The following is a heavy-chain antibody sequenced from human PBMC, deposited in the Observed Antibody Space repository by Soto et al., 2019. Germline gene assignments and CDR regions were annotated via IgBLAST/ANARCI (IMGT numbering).Heavy chain of an antibody. J-gene: IGHJ6*02. CDR3: ARGRPRGGPPFYYYGLDV. Sequence: QVQLVQSGAEVKKPGSSVKVSCKASGGTFSTYVISWVRQAPGQGLEWMGRVIPMSGSSNYAQKFQGRVTITADKDTSIAYREVRSLRSEDTAVYYCARGRPRGGPPFYYYGLDVWGQGTTVMVSS. D-gene: IGHD2-15*01. CDR2: VIPMSGSS. V-gene: IGHV1-69*06. CDR1: GGTFSTYV.